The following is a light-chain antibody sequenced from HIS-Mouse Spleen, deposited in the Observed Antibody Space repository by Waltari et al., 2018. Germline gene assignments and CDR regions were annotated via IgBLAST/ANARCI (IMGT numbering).Light chain of an antibody. Sequence: SYELTQPPSVSVSPGQTARITGSGDALPKKYAYWYQQKSGQAPVLVIYEDSKRPPGIPERFAGSSSGTMATVTISGAQVEDEADYYCYSTDSSGNHRVFGGGTKLTVL. CDR2: EDS. CDR3: YSTDSSGNHRV. CDR1: ALPKKY. J-gene: IGLJ2*01. V-gene: IGLV3-10*01.